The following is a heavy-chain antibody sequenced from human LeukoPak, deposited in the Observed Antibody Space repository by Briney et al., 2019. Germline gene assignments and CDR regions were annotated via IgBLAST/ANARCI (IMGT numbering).Heavy chain of an antibody. CDR2: INPSGGST. Sequence: ASVKVSCKASGYTFTSYYMHWVRQAPGQGLEWMGIINPSGGSTSYAQKFQGRVTMTRDTSTSTAYMELSSLRSEDTAVYYCARAPSRIAARPWWFDPWGQGTLVTVSS. D-gene: IGHD6-6*01. CDR1: GYTFTSYY. J-gene: IGHJ5*02. V-gene: IGHV1-46*01. CDR3: ARAPSRIAARPWWFDP.